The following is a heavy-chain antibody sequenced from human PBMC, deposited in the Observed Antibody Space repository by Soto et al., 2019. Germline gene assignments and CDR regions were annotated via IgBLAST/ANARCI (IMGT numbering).Heavy chain of an antibody. V-gene: IGHV1-2*02. CDR2: INPNSGGT. Sequence: ASVKVSCKASGYTFTGYYMHWVRQAPGQGLEWMGWINPNSGGTNYAQKFQGRVTMTRDTSISTAYMELSRLRSDDTAVYYCARDPGVLSDDAFDIWGQGTMVTVSS. D-gene: IGHD3-10*01. J-gene: IGHJ3*02. CDR1: GYTFTGYY. CDR3: ARDPGVLSDDAFDI.